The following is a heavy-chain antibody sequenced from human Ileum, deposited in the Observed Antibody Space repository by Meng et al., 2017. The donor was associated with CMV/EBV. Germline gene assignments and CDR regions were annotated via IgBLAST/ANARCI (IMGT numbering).Heavy chain of an antibody. CDR1: GYNFTIYW. CDR2: IYPGDSDA. V-gene: IGHV5-51*01. CDR3: ARRYGDSTGNWFDP. J-gene: IGHJ5*02. Sequence: GESLKISCRASGYNFTIYWIAWVRQVPGKGLEWMGTIYPGDSDARYSPSFQGQVTISGDKSIAIAYLQWTSLKASDTAIYYCARRYGDSTGNWFDPWGPGTLVTVSS. D-gene: IGHD4-17*01.